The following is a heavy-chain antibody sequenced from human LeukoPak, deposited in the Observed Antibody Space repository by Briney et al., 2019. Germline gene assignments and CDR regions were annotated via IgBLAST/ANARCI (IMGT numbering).Heavy chain of an antibody. CDR3: ASDVAATGWFDP. J-gene: IGHJ5*02. Sequence: GGSLRLSCAASGFIFSNYWMSWVRQAPGKGLEWVANIKQDGSEKYFVDSVKGRFTISRDNAKNSLYLQMSSLRAEDTAVYYCASDVAATGWFDPWGQGTLVTVSS. CDR1: GFIFSNYW. CDR2: IKQDGSEK. V-gene: IGHV3-7*03. D-gene: IGHD1-14*01.